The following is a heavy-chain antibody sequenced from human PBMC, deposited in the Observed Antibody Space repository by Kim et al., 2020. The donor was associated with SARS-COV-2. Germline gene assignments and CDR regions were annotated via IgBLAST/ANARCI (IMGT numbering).Heavy chain of an antibody. CDR3: AKVGYTAMVGHYYYYMDV. J-gene: IGHJ6*03. Sequence: GGSLRLSCAASGFTFSSYAMSWVRQAPGKGLEWVSAISGSGGSTYYADSVKGRFTISRDNSKNTLYLQMNSLRAEDTAVYYCAKVGYTAMVGHYYYYMDVWGKGTTVGVSS. V-gene: IGHV3-23*01. CDR2: ISGSGGST. CDR1: GFTFSSYA. D-gene: IGHD5-18*01.